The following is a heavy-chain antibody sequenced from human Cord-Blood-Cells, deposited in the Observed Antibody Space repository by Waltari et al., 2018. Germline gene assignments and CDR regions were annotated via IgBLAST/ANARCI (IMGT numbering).Heavy chain of an antibody. J-gene: IGHJ4*02. CDR2: ISYDGSNK. Sequence: QVQLLGSGGGVVQPGRSLRLSCAAFGSPFSSYGWPWVRQAPGKGLEWVAVISYDGSNKYYADSVKGRFTISRDNSKNTLYLQMNSLRAEDTAVYYCAKDGAGDYVLDYWGQGTLVTVSS. CDR3: AKDGAGDYVLDY. D-gene: IGHD4-17*01. CDR1: GSPFSSYG. V-gene: IGHV3-30*18.